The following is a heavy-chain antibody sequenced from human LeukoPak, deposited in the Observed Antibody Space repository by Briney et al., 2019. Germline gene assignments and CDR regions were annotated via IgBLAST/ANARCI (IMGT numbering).Heavy chain of an antibody. V-gene: IGHV1-69*05. CDR3: ARDRNGRGRVTYYYDSSGSPHAFDI. J-gene: IGHJ3*02. D-gene: IGHD3-22*01. Sequence: SVKVSCKASGCTFSSYAISWVGQAPGQELECMGGIMHIFGTANYAQKFQGRVTSTTDESTSTAYMELRSLRSEDTAVYYCARDRNGRGRVTYYYDSSGSPHAFDIWGQGTMVIVSS. CDR1: GCTFSSYA. CDR2: IMHIFGTA.